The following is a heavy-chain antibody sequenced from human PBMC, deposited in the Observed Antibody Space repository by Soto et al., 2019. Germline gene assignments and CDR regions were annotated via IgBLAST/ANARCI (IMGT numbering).Heavy chain of an antibody. J-gene: IGHJ4*02. CDR3: ARSPGGYFDY. CDR2: IYYSGST. CDR1: CGSISSYY. Sequence: SETLSLTCTVSCGSISSYYWSWIRQPPGKGLEWIGYIYYSGSTNYNPSLKSRVTISVDTSKNQFSLKLSSVTAADTAVYYCARSPGGYFDYWGQGTLVTVSS. D-gene: IGHD3-16*01. V-gene: IGHV4-59*01.